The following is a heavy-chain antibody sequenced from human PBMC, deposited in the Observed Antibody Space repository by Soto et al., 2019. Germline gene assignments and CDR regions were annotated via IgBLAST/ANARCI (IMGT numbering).Heavy chain of an antibody. Sequence: SETLSLTCTVSGGSISSSSYYWGWIRQPPGKGLEWIGYIYYSGSTNYNPSLKSRVTISVDTSKNQFSLKLSSVTAADTAVYYCARYYSSGWPHRYYYMDVWGKGTTVTVSS. CDR3: ARYYSSGWPHRYYYMDV. D-gene: IGHD6-19*01. J-gene: IGHJ6*03. CDR1: GGSISSSSYY. V-gene: IGHV4-61*05. CDR2: IYYSGST.